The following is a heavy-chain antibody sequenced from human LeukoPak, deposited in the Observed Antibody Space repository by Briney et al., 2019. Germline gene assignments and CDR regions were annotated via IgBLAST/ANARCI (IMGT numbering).Heavy chain of an antibody. D-gene: IGHD3-22*01. J-gene: IGHJ3*02. CDR1: GFTFSNAW. CDR2: INHSGST. CDR3: ARQSWWLSRPDAFDI. V-gene: IGHV4-34*01. Sequence: PGGSLRLSCAASGFTFSNAWMSWIRQPPGKGLEWIGEINHSGSTNYNPSLKSRVTISVDTSKNQFSLKLSSVTAADTAVYYCARQSWWLSRPDAFDIWGQGTMVTVSS.